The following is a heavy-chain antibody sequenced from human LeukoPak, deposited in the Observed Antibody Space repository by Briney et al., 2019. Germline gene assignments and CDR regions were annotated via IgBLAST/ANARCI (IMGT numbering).Heavy chain of an antibody. D-gene: IGHD4-11*01. CDR1: GGSFSGYY. Sequence: PSETLSLTCAVYGGSFSGYYWSWIRQPPGKGLEWIGYIYYSGSTNYNPSLKSRVTISVDTSKNQFSLKLSSVTAADTAVYYCAREGRMTTSSWFDPWGQGTLVTVSS. J-gene: IGHJ5*02. CDR3: AREGRMTTSSWFDP. V-gene: IGHV4-59*01. CDR2: IYYSGST.